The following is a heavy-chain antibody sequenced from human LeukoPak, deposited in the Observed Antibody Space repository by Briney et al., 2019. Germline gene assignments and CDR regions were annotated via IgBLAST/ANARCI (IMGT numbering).Heavy chain of an antibody. J-gene: IGHJ3*02. CDR3: ARLVTMADAFDI. Sequence: SETLSLTCTVSGGSISSYYWSWIRQPPGKGLEWIGYIYYSGSTNYNPSLKSRVTISVDTSKNQFSLKLSSVTAADTAVYYCARLVTMADAFDIWGQGTMVTVSS. CDR1: GGSISSYY. CDR2: IYYSGST. D-gene: IGHD3-10*01. V-gene: IGHV4-59*08.